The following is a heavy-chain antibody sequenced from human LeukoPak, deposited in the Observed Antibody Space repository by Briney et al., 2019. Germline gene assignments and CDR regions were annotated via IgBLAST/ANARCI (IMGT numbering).Heavy chain of an antibody. J-gene: IGHJ4*02. CDR1: GFPFSSYA. D-gene: IGHD5-12*01. CDR2: ISGSGDST. V-gene: IGHV3-23*01. CDR3: ARVGYSGYDYDY. Sequence: PGGSLRLSCEASGFPFSSYAMSWVRQAPGEGLEWVSVISGSGDSTYYADSVEGRCTSSRDNSKDALYLQMNSLRAEDTDVYYCARVGYSGYDYDYWGQGTLVTVSS.